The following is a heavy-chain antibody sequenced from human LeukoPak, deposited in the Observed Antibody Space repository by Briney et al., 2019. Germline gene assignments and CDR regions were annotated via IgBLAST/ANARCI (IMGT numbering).Heavy chain of an antibody. V-gene: IGHV4-61*08. J-gene: IGHJ4*02. Sequence: PSQTLSLTCTVSGGSISSGGYYWSWIRQHPGKGLEWIGYIYYSGSTNYNPSLKSRVAISVDTSKNQFSLKLSSVTAADTAVYYCARGWGSSGWYDYWGQGTLVTVSS. CDR2: IYYSGST. D-gene: IGHD6-19*01. CDR1: GGSISSGGYY. CDR3: ARGWGSSGWYDY.